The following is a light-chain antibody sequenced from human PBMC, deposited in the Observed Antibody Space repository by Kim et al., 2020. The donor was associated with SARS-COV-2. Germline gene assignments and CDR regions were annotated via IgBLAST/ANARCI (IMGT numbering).Light chain of an antibody. J-gene: IGLJ1*01. Sequence: VTICCTGPYSDVVVYDLVAEYQRQPGTAPRLRISDGSRRPSGVPRRFAGSKSDNTASLTISGLQAEDEADYYCCSYAGRYSYVFGSGTKVTVL. CDR2: DGS. CDR1: YSDVVVYDL. CDR3: CSYAGRYSYV. V-gene: IGLV2-11*02.